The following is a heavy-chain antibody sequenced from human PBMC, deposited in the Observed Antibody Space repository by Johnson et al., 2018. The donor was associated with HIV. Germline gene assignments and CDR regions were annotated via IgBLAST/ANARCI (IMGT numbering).Heavy chain of an antibody. Sequence: VQLVESGGGLVQPGGSLKLSCAASGFTFSGSAIHWVRQASGKGLEWVGRIRSKGYNYATAYAASVKGRFTISRDDSKNTAYLQMNSLRAEDPAVYYCARGTEGDGAFDIWGQGTMVTVSS. D-gene: IGHD1-1*01. CDR3: ARGTEGDGAFDI. J-gene: IGHJ3*02. CDR1: GFTFSGSA. V-gene: IGHV3-73*01. CDR2: IRSKGYNYAT.